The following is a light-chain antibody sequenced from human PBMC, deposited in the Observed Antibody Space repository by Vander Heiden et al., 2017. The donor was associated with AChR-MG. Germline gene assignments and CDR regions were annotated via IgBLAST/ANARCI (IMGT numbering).Light chain of an antibody. V-gene: IGLV2-23*01. Sequence: QSALTQPAPVSGSPRQSITISCTGASSAVGNYKFVSWYQQPPGKAPKLMIYEGSERPSGVSNRFSGSKSGNTASLTISGLQAEDEADYYCCSYAGSASRDWLFGGGTKLTVL. CDR3: CSYAGSASRDWL. CDR1: SSAVGNYKF. CDR2: EGS. J-gene: IGLJ2*01.